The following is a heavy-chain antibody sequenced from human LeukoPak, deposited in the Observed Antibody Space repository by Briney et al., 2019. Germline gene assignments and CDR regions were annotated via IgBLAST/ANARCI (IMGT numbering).Heavy chain of an antibody. D-gene: IGHD3-3*01. V-gene: IGHV3-23*01. CDR3: AKDVSGTYYYYYGMDV. CDR1: GFTFSNYA. CDR2: ITSSGGST. J-gene: IGHJ6*02. Sequence: GGSLRLSCAASGFTFSNYAMNWVRQAPGKGLEWVSGITSSGGSTYYAGSARGRFTTSRDNSKNTLYLQMNSLRAEDTAVYYCAKDVSGTYYYYYGMDVWGQGTTVTVSS.